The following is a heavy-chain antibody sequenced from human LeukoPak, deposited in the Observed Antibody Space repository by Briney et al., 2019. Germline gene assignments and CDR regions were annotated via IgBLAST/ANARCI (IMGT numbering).Heavy chain of an antibody. CDR1: GFTVSSNY. D-gene: IGHD4-17*01. J-gene: IGHJ4*02. CDR2: IYSGGST. CDR3: ARDQHYGSYDY. V-gene: IGHV3-66*02. Sequence: SGWSLRLSCAASGFTVSSNYMSWVRQAPAKGLEWVSVIYSGGSTYYADSVKGRFTISRDNSKNTLYLQMKSLRAEDTAVYYCARDQHYGSYDYWGQGTLVTVSS.